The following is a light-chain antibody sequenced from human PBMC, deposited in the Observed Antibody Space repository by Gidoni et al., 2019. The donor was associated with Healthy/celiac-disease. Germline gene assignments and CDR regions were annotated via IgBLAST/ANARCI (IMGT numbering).Light chain of an antibody. CDR3: QQYDNLPIT. Sequence: DIQMTQSPSSLSASVGDRVTITCQASQDISNYLNWYQQKPGKAKLLIYDASNLETGVPSRFSGSGSGTDFTFTISSLQPEDMATYYCQQYDNLPITFGQGTRLGIK. V-gene: IGKV1-33*01. CDR1: QDISNY. CDR2: DAS. J-gene: IGKJ5*01.